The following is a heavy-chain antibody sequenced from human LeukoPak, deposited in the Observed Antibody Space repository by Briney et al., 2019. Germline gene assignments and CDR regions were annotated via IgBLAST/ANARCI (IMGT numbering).Heavy chain of an antibody. J-gene: IGHJ4*02. V-gene: IGHV3-53*01. CDR1: GGSISSSGYY. CDR3: ARESEDTAMGLDY. CDR2: IYSGGST. D-gene: IGHD5-18*01. Sequence: ETLSLTCSVSGGSISSSGYYWGWLRQPPGKGLEWVSVIYSGGSTYYADSVKGRFTISRDNSKNTLYLQMNSLRAEDTAVYYCARESEDTAMGLDYWGQGTLVTVSS.